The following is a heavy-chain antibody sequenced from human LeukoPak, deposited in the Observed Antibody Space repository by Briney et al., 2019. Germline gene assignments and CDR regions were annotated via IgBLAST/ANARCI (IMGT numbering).Heavy chain of an antibody. J-gene: IGHJ4*02. CDR3: ARIGYSSSSFDY. D-gene: IGHD6-6*01. CDR1: GFTFSSYW. Sequence: GGSLRLSCVASGFTFSSYWMSWVRQVPGKGLEWVAHIKQDGSHIYYVDSLKGRFTISRDNAKNSLYLQMNSLRVEDTAVYYCARIGYSSSSFDYWGQGTLVTVSS. V-gene: IGHV3-7*01. CDR2: IKQDGSHI.